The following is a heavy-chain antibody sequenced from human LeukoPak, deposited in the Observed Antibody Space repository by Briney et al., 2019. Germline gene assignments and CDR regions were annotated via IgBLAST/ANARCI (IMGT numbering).Heavy chain of an antibody. V-gene: IGHV1-18*01. CDR1: GYTFTSYG. CDR3: AREPATYYDFWSGDAFDI. Sequence: ASVKVSCKASGYTFTSYGISWVRQAPGQGLEWMGWISVNNGNTNYAQKLQGRVTMTTDTSTSTAYMELRSLRSDDTAVYYCAREPATYYDFWSGDAFDIWGQGTMVTVSS. CDR2: ISVNNGNT. J-gene: IGHJ3*02. D-gene: IGHD3-3*01.